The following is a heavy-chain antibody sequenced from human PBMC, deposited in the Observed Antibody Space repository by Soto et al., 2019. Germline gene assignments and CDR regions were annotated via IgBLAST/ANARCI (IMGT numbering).Heavy chain of an antibody. CDR1: GFSLSNARMG. V-gene: IGHV2-26*01. CDR3: ARIVFTGSTYYDFWSGYYTLGNWFDP. CDR2: IFSNDEK. J-gene: IGHJ5*02. Sequence: SGPTLVNPTETLTLTCTVSGFSLSNARMGVSWIRQPPGKALEWLAHIFSNDEKSYSTSLKSRLTISKDTSKSQVVLTMTNMDPVDTATYYCARIVFTGSTYYDFWSGYYTLGNWFDPWGQGTLVPVSS. D-gene: IGHD3-3*01.